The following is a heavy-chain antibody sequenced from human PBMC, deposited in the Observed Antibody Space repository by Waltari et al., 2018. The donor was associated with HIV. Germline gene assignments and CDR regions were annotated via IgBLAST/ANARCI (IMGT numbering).Heavy chain of an antibody. V-gene: IGHV4-30-2*01. J-gene: IGHJ4*02. CDR1: GGPISSGGYS. Sequence: QLQLQESGSGLVKPSQTLSLTCAVSGGPISSGGYSWRWIRQPPGKGLEWIGYIYHSGSTYYNPSLKSRVTISVDRSKNQFSLKLSSVTAADTAVYYCARGATVYFDYWGQGTLVTVSS. CDR3: ARGATVYFDY. D-gene: IGHD4-4*01. CDR2: IYHSGST.